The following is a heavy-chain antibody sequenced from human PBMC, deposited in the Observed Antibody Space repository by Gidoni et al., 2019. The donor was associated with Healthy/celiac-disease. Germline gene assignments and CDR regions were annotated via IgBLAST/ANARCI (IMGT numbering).Heavy chain of an antibody. D-gene: IGHD5-12*01. J-gene: IGHJ6*02. CDR2: INHSGST. V-gene: IGHV4-34*01. Sequence: QVQLQQWGAGLLKPSETLSLTCAVYGGSFSGYYWSWIRQPPGKGLEWIGEINHSGSTNYNPSLTSRVTISVDTSKNQFSLKLSSVTAADTAVYYCARRGGGYSGYVDYYYGMDVWGQGTTVTVSS. CDR1: GGSFSGYY. CDR3: ARRGGGYSGYVDYYYGMDV.